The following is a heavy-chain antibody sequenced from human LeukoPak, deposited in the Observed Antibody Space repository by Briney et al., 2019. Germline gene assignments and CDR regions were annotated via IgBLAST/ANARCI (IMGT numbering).Heavy chain of an antibody. V-gene: IGHV3-23*01. CDR3: AQRLAQTKTFDY. J-gene: IGHJ4*01. Sequence: GGSLRLSCAASGFTFSTYAMSWVRQAPGRGLEWVSTISGSGTTAYYAGSAKGRFTISRDNSKNTLYLQMNSLRAEDTAVYYCAQRLAQTKTFDYWGHGTLITVSS. CDR1: GFTFSTYA. CDR2: ISGSGTTA.